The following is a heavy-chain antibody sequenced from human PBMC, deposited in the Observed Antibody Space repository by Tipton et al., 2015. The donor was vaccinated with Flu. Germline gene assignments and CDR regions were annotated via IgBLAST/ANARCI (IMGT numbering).Heavy chain of an antibody. V-gene: IGHV4-38-2*02. J-gene: IGHJ5*02. CDR1: GFSISSGYY. CDR2: IYQSGGT. CDR3: ARDTREGSSANNWFDP. Sequence: TLSLTCAVSGFSISSGYYWAWIRQPPGKGLEWIGNIYQSGGTYYSPSLKSRVTISVDTSKNQFSLKLSSVTAADTAVYYCARDTREGSSANNWFDPWGQGILVTVSS. D-gene: IGHD6-6*01.